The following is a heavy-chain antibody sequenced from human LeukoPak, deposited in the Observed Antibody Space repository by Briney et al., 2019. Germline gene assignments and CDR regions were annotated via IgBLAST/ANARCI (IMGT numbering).Heavy chain of an antibody. CDR2: IYTSGST. CDR1: GGSISSYY. Sequence: SETLSLTCTVSGGSISSYYWSWIRQPAGKGLEWIGRIYTSGSTNYNPSLKSRVTMSVDTSKNQFSLKLSSVTAADTAVYYCARGRGYYDSSGYYLFDYWGQGTLVTVSS. J-gene: IGHJ4*02. V-gene: IGHV4-4*07. D-gene: IGHD3-22*01. CDR3: ARGRGYYDSSGYYLFDY.